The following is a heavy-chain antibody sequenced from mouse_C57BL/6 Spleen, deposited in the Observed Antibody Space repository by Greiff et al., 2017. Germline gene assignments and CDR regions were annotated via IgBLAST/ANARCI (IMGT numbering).Heavy chain of an antibody. CDR1: GFTFSSYA. Sequence: EVKLMESGEGLVKPGGSLKLSCAASGFTFSSYAMSWVRQTPEKRLEWVAYISSGGDYIYYADTVKGRFTISRDNARNTLYLQMSSLKSEDTAMYYCTRAGKGNYFDYWGQGTTLTVSS. CDR2: ISSGGDYI. J-gene: IGHJ2*01. V-gene: IGHV5-9-1*02. CDR3: TRAGKGNYFDY.